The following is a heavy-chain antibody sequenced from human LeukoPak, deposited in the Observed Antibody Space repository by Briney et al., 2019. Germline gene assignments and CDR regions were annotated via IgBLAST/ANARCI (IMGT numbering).Heavy chain of an antibody. Sequence: GGSLRLSCAASGFTFRNYGIHWVRQAPGKGLEWVALISYDGSNKFYADSVKGRFTISRDNSRNTLYLQMNSLRAEDTAVYYCAKGEVVWSHFDFWGQGTLVTVSS. CDR3: AKGEVVWSHFDF. CDR1: GFTFRNYG. V-gene: IGHV3-30*18. J-gene: IGHJ4*02. D-gene: IGHD2-15*01. CDR2: ISYDGSNK.